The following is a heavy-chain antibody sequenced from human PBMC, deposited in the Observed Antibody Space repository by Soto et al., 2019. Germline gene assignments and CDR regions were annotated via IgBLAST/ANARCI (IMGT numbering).Heavy chain of an antibody. V-gene: IGHV3-23*01. Sequence: EVQLLESGGGLVQPGGSLRLSCAASGFTFSSYAMSWVRQAPGKGLEWVSAISGSGGSTYYADSVKGRFTISRDKSKNTLYLQMNSLRAEDTAVYYCAKRKCLGELLRGPGGYWGQGTLVTVSS. CDR3: AKRKCLGELLRGPGGY. CDR1: GFTFSSYA. D-gene: IGHD3-16*01. J-gene: IGHJ4*02. CDR2: ISGSGGST.